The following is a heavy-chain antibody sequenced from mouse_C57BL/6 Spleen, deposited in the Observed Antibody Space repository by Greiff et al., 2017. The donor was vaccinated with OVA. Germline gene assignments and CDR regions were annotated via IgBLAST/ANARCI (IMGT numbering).Heavy chain of an antibody. J-gene: IGHJ4*01. CDR2: IYPGSGRT. Sequence: VQLQQPGAELVKPGASVKMSCKASGYTFTSYWITWVKQRPGQGLEWIGDIYPGSGRTNYNEKFKSKATLTVDTSSSTAYMQLSSLTSEDSAVYFCARTQLPYYYAMDDWGQGTSVTVSS. D-gene: IGHD1-1*01. CDR1: GYTFTSYW. CDR3: ARTQLPYYYAMDD. V-gene: IGHV1-55*01.